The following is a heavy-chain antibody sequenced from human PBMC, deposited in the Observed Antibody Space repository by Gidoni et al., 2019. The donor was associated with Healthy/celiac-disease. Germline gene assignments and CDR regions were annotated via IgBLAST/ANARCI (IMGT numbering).Heavy chain of an antibody. CDR2: IIPLFGTA. J-gene: IGHJ4*02. CDR3: ARDGRPYCSSTSCYGG. D-gene: IGHD2-2*01. Sequence: QVQLVQSGAEVKKPGSSVKVSCKASGGTFSSYAISWVRQAPGQGLEWMGGIIPLFGTANYAQKFQGRVTITADESTSTAYMELSSLRSEDTAVYYCARDGRPYCSSTSCYGGWGQGTLVTVSS. V-gene: IGHV1-69*01. CDR1: GGTFSSYA.